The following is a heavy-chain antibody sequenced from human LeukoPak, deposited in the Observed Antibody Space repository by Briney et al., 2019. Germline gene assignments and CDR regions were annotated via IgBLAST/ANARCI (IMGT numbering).Heavy chain of an antibody. CDR1: GFTFSSYA. J-gene: IGHJ4*02. D-gene: IGHD5-24*01. V-gene: IGHV3-30-3*01. CDR2: ISYDGSNK. CDR3: ARDFPRSRDGYNLVVGVFY. Sequence: GRSLRLSCAASGFTFSSYAMHWVRQAPGKGLEWVAVISYDGSNKYYADSVKGRFTISRDISKNTLYLQMNSLRAEDTAVYYCARDFPRSRDGYNLVVGVFYWGQGTLVTVSS.